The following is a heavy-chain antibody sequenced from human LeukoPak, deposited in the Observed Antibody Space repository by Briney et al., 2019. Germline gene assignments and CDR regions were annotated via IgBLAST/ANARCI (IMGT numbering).Heavy chain of an antibody. V-gene: IGHV3-30*18. Sequence: GRSLRLSCAASGFTFSSYGMHWVRQAPGKGLEWVAVISYDGSNKYYADSVKGRFTISRDNSKNTLYLQMNSLRAEDTAVYYCAKGKGRSSSGSFYFDYWGQGTLVTVSS. CDR1: GFTFSSYG. D-gene: IGHD6-19*01. CDR3: AKGKGRSSSGSFYFDY. J-gene: IGHJ4*02. CDR2: ISYDGSNK.